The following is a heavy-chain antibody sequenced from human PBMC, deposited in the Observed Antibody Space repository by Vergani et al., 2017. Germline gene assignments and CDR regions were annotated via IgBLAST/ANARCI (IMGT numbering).Heavy chain of an antibody. CDR2: IDHTGRP. V-gene: IGHV4-34*01. CDR3: ARVNTETNGHLYYYYYMDV. CDR1: GGSFTSYH. Sequence: QVQLQQWGGGLLKPSETLSLTCVVNGGSFTSYHWTWIRQSPGEGLEWVGDIDHTGRPDSNPSLESRLTMSVDKSRNQFSLTLNSVTATDTAIYFCARVNTETNGHLYYYYYMDVWGQGTAVTVS. D-gene: IGHD4-11*01. J-gene: IGHJ6*03.